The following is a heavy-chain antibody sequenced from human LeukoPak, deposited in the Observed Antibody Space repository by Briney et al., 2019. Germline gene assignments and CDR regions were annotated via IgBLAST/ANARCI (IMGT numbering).Heavy chain of an antibody. Sequence: ETLSLTCTVSGGSISSSSYYWGWIRQPPGKGLEWVSVIYSGGSTYYADSVKGRFTISRDNSENTLYLQMNSLRAEDTAVYYCARGGPAAGRFDYWGQGTLVTVSS. D-gene: IGHD6-13*01. CDR1: GGSISSSSYY. J-gene: IGHJ4*02. V-gene: IGHV3-66*01. CDR3: ARGGPAAGRFDY. CDR2: IYSGGST.